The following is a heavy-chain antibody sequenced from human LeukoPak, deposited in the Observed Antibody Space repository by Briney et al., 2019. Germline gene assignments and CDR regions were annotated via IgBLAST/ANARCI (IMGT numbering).Heavy chain of an antibody. CDR1: GYTLTSYG. D-gene: IGHD6-19*01. CDR3: ARAQFCSSGWYLVYYYYGMDV. Sequence: ASVKVSCKAPGYTLTSYGISWVRQAPGQGLEWMGWISAYNGNTNYAQKLQGRVTMTTDTSTSTAYMELRSLRSDDTAVYYCARAQFCSSGWYLVYYYYGMDVWGQGTTVTVSS. J-gene: IGHJ6*02. V-gene: IGHV1-18*01. CDR2: ISAYNGNT.